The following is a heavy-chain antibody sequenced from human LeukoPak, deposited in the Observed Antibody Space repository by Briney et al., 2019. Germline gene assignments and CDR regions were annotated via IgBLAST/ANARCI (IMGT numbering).Heavy chain of an antibody. Sequence: PGRSLRLSCAASGFTFSSYAMHWVRQAPGKGLEWVAVISYDGSNKYYADSVKGRFTISRDNSKNTLYLQMNSLRAEDTAVYYCARDAYCSSTSCYAEYFQHWGQGTLVTVPS. D-gene: IGHD2-2*01. CDR3: ARDAYCSSTSCYAEYFQH. J-gene: IGHJ1*01. V-gene: IGHV3-30-3*01. CDR1: GFTFSSYA. CDR2: ISYDGSNK.